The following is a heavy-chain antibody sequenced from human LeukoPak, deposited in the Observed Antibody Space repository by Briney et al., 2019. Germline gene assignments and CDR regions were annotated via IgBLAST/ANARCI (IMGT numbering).Heavy chain of an antibody. Sequence: GGSLRLSCAASGFTFSSYWMSWVRQAPGKGLEWVANIKQDGSERYYVDSVKGRFTISRDNAENSLYLQMNSLRAEDTAVYYCARDLSGDGYNKFDYWGQGTLVTVSP. CDR1: GFTFSSYW. CDR2: IKQDGSER. D-gene: IGHD5-24*01. CDR3: ARDLSGDGYNKFDY. J-gene: IGHJ4*02. V-gene: IGHV3-7*01.